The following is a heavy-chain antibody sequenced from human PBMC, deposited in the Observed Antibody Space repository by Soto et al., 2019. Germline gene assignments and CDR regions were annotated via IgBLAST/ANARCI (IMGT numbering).Heavy chain of an antibody. CDR1: GFTFSTYA. D-gene: IGHD2-8*01. Sequence: EVQLLESGGGLVQPGGSLRLSCAASGFTFSTYAMSWVRQAPGKGLEWVSGLFGNGGGISYADSVKGRFTISRDNSNNMLYLQMHSLRVEDTAVYYCAEDRQPDGLWPFDHWGQGTLVTVSS. J-gene: IGHJ4*02. CDR2: LFGNGGGI. CDR3: AEDRQPDGLWPFDH. V-gene: IGHV3-23*01.